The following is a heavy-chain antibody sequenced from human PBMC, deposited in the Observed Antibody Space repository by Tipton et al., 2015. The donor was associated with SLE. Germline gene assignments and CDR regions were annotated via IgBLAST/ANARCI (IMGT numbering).Heavy chain of an antibody. Sequence: VQLVQSGGGWVQPGRSLRLSCAASGFIFDEYSMHWARQAPGKDPEWVSSINWNGFSIGYADSVKGRFTISRDNAKNSLYLQMNSLTPEDTAFYYCVKDLRPSDSDYYYGLDVWGHGTTVTVSS. CDR1: GFIFDEYS. CDR3: VKDLRPSDSDYYYGLDV. V-gene: IGHV3-9*01. J-gene: IGHJ6*02. CDR2: INWNGFSI.